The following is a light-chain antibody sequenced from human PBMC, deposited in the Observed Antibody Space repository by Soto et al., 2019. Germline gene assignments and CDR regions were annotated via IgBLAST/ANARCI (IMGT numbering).Light chain of an antibody. Sequence: IQLTQSPSSLSASVGDRVTITRRASQGLSTYLAWYQQKPGTAPKLLIYAASTLQSGVPSRFSGSGSGTDFTLTISSLQPEDFATYYCQQLNSYPITFGQGTRLEIK. CDR3: QQLNSYPIT. CDR1: QGLSTY. V-gene: IGKV1-9*01. J-gene: IGKJ5*01. CDR2: AAS.